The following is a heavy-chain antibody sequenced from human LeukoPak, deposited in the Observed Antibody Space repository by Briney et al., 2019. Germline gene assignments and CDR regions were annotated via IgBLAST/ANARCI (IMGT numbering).Heavy chain of an antibody. CDR1: GFTFSSYW. CDR3: ARVPYYYDSSGYFGY. Sequence: PGGSLRFSCAASGFTFSSYWMHWVRQAPGKGLVWVSRINTDGSSTSYADSVKGRFTISRDNAKNTLYLQMNSLRAEDTAVYYCARVPYYYDSSGYFGYWGQGTLVTVSS. D-gene: IGHD3-22*01. CDR2: INTDGSST. J-gene: IGHJ4*02. V-gene: IGHV3-74*01.